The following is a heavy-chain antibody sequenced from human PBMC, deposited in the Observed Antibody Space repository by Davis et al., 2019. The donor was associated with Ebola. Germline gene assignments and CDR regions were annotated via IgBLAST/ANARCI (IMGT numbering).Heavy chain of an antibody. Sequence: GGSLRLSCAASGFTLSSYSMNWVRQAPGKGLEWLSSISTNSVYIYYADSVKGRFTISGDNAKNSLYLQINSLRAEDTALYFCARDSAPAEAPTRTFDYWGQGTLVTVSS. CDR1: GFTLSSYS. CDR3: ARDSAPAEAPTRTFDY. CDR2: ISTNSVYI. D-gene: IGHD6-19*01. V-gene: IGHV3-21*01. J-gene: IGHJ4*02.